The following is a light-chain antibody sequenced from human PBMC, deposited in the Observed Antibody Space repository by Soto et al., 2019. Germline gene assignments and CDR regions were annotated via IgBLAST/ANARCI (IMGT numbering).Light chain of an antibody. V-gene: IGKV1-12*01. CDR3: QQGDSFPFT. CDR2: AAS. J-gene: IGKJ4*01. CDR1: QDISSW. Sequence: DLPMTQSPSSVSASVGDTVTITCRASQDISSWVAWYQQKPGKAPKLLISAASSLQSGVPTRFSGSGSGADFTLIISGLQPEDFATYFCQQGDSFPFTFGGGTKVEIK.